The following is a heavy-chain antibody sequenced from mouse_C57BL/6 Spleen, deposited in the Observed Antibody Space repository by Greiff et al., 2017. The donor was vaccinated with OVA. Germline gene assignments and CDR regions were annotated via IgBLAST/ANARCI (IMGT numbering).Heavy chain of an antibody. CDR1: GFTFTDYY. J-gene: IGHJ2*01. D-gene: IGHD4-1*01. CDR3: ARRTAYFDY. V-gene: IGHV7-3*01. CDR2: IRNKANGYTT. Sequence: EVKVEESGGGLVQPGDSLSLSCAASGFTFTDYYMYWVRQPPGKALEWLGFIRNKANGYTTEYSASVKGRFTISRDNSQSILYLQMNALRAEDSATYYCARRTAYFDYWGQGTTLTVSS.